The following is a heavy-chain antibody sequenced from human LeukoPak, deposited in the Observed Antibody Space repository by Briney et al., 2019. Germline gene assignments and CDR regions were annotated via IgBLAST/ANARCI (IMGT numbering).Heavy chain of an antibody. CDR1: GGSISSYY. D-gene: IGHD5-24*01. CDR2: IYYSGST. Sequence: PSETLSLTCTVSGGSISSYYWSWLRQPPGKGLEWIGYIYYSGSTNYNPSLKSRVTISVDTSKNQFSLKLSSVTAADTAVYYCARSERWLPRTFDYWGQGTLVTVSS. CDR3: ARSERWLPRTFDY. V-gene: IGHV4-59*01. J-gene: IGHJ4*02.